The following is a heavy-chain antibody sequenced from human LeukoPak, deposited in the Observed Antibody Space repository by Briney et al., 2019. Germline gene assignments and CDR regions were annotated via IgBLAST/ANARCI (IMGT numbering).Heavy chain of an antibody. D-gene: IGHD6-19*01. V-gene: IGHV1-2*02. Sequence: ASVKVSCKASGYSFTGNYMHWVRQAPGQGLEWMGWINPNSGGTNYAQKFQGRVTMTRDTSISTAYMELSRLRSDDTAVYYCARSIAVAGLPHYYYYMDVWGKGATVTVSS. CDR3: ARSIAVAGLPHYYYYMDV. CDR2: INPNSGGT. J-gene: IGHJ6*03. CDR1: GYSFTGNY.